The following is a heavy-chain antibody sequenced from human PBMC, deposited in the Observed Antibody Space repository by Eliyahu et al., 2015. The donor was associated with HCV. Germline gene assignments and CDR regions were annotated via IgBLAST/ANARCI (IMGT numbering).Heavy chain of an antibody. V-gene: IGHV3-21*02. J-gene: IGHJ6*02. Sequence: EVQLVESGGGLVKPGGSLRLSCAASGFTFSSYTMKWVRQAPGKGLDWVSSISSSSTYIYYSDPVKGRFTISRDNAKNSLYLQMHSLRAEDTATYYCARDQRPRHVDYGPYYDYGMDVWGQGTTVTVS. CDR1: GFTFSSYT. D-gene: IGHD4-17*01. CDR2: ISSSSTYI. CDR3: ARDQRPRHVDYGPYYDYGMDV.